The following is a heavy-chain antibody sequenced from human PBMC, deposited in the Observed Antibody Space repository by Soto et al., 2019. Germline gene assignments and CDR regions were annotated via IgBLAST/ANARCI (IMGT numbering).Heavy chain of an antibody. CDR2: ISYDGSDK. J-gene: IGHJ6*02. CDR3: ARDRGRTDYYAMDV. D-gene: IGHD1-1*01. CDR1: GFAFSVYA. V-gene: IGHV3-30-3*01. Sequence: QVHLLESGGGVVLPGRSLRLSCVAPGFAFSVYAMHWVRQAPGKGLEWVSLISYDGSDKYYADSVKGRFTISRDNSKSTLYLQMSSLRADDTAVYFCARDRGRTDYYAMDVWGQGTTVTVSS.